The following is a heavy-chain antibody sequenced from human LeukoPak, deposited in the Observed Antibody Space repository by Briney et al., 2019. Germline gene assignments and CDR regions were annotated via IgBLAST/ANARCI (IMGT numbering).Heavy chain of an antibody. CDR3: ARGPRILAAGSYYFDY. CDR2: INVNAGAM. V-gene: IGHV3-11*01. J-gene: IGHJ4*02. CDR1: GFSFKDYY. D-gene: IGHD6-13*01. Sequence: GWSLRPSWAASGFSFKDYYFSWIRQAPGNVLEWGSFINVNAGAMYYADFVKGRFTISRDNAKSSLYLEMNSLRVEDTAVYYCARGPRILAAGSYYFDYWGQGSLVTVSS.